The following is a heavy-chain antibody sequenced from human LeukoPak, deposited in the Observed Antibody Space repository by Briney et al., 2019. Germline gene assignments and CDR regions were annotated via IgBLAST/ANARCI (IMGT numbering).Heavy chain of an antibody. CDR3: TRNRGPDY. V-gene: IGHV3-7*01. J-gene: IGHJ4*02. CDR2: IKEDGSEK. CDR1: GFTFSNYW. Sequence: PGGSLRLSCAASGFTFSNYWMNWVRQAPVKGLEWVANIKEDGSEKIYVDSVKGRFTISRDNSKNSLYLQINNLRAEDTAVYYCTRNRGPDYWGQGTLVTVSS.